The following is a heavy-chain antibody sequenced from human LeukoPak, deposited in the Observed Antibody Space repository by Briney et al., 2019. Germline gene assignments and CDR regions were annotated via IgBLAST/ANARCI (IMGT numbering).Heavy chain of an antibody. D-gene: IGHD3-9*01. J-gene: IGHJ3*02. CDR2: IYYSGST. V-gene: IGHV4-59*01. Sequence: PSETLSLTCTVSGGSISSYYWSWIRQPPGKGLEWIGYIYYSGSTNYNPSLKSRVTISVDTSKNQFSLKLSSVTAADTAVYYCARDHTYYDILTGYYFGAFDIWGQGTMVTVSS. CDR3: ARDHTYYDILTGYYFGAFDI. CDR1: GGSISSYY.